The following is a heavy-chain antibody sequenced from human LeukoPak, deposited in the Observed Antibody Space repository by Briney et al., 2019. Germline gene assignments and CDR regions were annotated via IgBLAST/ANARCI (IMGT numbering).Heavy chain of an antibody. Sequence: PGGSLRLSCAASGFTFSIYAMSWVRQAPGKGLEWVSVISGSGGTTYYADSVKGRFTISRDKSKNTLYLQVNSLRAEDTAVYYCAKDVQLWPTYFDYWGQGTLVTVSS. CDR1: GFTFSIYA. CDR3: AKDVQLWPTYFDY. J-gene: IGHJ4*02. CDR2: ISGSGGTT. D-gene: IGHD5-18*01. V-gene: IGHV3-23*01.